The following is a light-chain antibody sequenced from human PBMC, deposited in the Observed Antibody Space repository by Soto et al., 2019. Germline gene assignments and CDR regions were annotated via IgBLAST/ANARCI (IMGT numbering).Light chain of an antibody. V-gene: IGLV4-69*01. Sequence: QPVLTQSPSASASLGASVKLTCTLSSGHSSYAIAWHQQQPEKGPRYLMKLNSDGSHSKGDGIPDRFSGSSSGAERYLTISSLQSEDEADYYCQTWGTGNVWVFGGGTKLTVL. CDR3: QTWGTGNVWV. CDR1: SGHSSYA. CDR2: LNSDGSH. J-gene: IGLJ3*02.